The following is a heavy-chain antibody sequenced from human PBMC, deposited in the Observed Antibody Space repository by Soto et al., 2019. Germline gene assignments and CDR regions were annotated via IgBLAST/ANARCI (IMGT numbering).Heavy chain of an antibody. CDR3: ARARLGAVAGDFDY. J-gene: IGHJ4*02. CDR2: ISSSSSYI. V-gene: IGHV3-21*01. D-gene: IGHD6-19*01. Sequence: GGSLRLSCAASGFTFSSYSMNWVRQAPGKGLEWVSSISSSSSYIYYADSVKGRFTISRDNAKNSLYLQMNSLRAEDTAVYYCARARLGAVAGDFDYWGQGTLVTVSS. CDR1: GFTFSSYS.